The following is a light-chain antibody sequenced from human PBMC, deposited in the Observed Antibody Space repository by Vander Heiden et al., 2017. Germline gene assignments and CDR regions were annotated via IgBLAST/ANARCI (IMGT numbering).Light chain of an antibody. Sequence: ELVLTQSPGILFLSPGERAPLPCRASQSGSSSYLAWYQQKPGQAPKLLIYGAPSRATGIPDRFSGSGSGTDFTLTISRLEPEDFAVYYCQQYESSPFTFGPGTKVDIK. CDR3: QQYESSPFT. CDR2: GAP. J-gene: IGKJ3*01. V-gene: IGKV3-20*01. CDR1: QSGSSSY.